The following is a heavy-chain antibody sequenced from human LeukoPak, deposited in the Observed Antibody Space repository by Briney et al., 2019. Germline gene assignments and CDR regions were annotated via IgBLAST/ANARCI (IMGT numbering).Heavy chain of an antibody. Sequence: QPGGSLRLSCAASGFSFNILPFHWVRQVPGRGLEWVAFIGHDGFNQYFADSVTGRFTISRDNSKNLLFLQMTSLRPEDTAVYYCAKEGPRAYRGLDSWGQGTLVTVSS. D-gene: IGHD1-26*01. CDR3: AKEGPRAYRGLDS. V-gene: IGHV3-30*02. J-gene: IGHJ4*02. CDR1: GFSFNILP. CDR2: IGHDGFNQ.